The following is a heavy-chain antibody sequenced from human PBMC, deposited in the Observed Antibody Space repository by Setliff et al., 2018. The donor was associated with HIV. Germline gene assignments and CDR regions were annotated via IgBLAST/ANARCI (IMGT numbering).Heavy chain of an antibody. CDR2: IFDSGTT. V-gene: IGHV4-59*08. CDR3: ARQGGYNSPLMV. D-gene: IGHD3-10*01. Sequence: TLSLTCTVSGGSITSYYWNWIRQSPGKGLEWIGYIFDSGTTKYNPSVTSRVTISVDASKNQFLLQLISVTAADTAVYYCARQGGYNSPLMVWGQGKLVTVSS. CDR1: GGSITSYY. J-gene: IGHJ4*02.